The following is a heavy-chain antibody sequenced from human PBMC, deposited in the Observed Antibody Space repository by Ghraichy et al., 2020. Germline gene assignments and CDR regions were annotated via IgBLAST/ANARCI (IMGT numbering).Heavy chain of an antibody. D-gene: IGHD5-12*01. V-gene: IGHV2-26*01. Sequence: SGPTLVKPTATLTLTCTVSGFSLNEPRMGVGWIRQPPGKALEWLAHIDEGPYSRVLNSRVTISKDTSKSQVVLTMANMDPGDTATYYCARGLSGYGGYDSWGQGTLVTVSS. CDR1: GFSLNEPRMG. CDR3: ARGLSGYGGYDS. CDR2: IDEG. J-gene: IGHJ5*02.